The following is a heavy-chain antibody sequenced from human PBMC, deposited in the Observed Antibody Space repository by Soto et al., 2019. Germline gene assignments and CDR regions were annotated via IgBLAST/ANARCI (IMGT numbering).Heavy chain of an antibody. Sequence: QVQLVESGGGLVKPGGSLRLSCTGSGFTFSDYYMNWIRQAPGKGLEWVSYISNGGSTIYYADSVKGRFTISRDNAKNSLYLQMHSMRAEDTAVYDCARDGPGSGYDYDYWGQGTLVTVSS. CDR2: ISNGGSTI. V-gene: IGHV3-11*01. CDR1: GFTFSDYY. J-gene: IGHJ4*02. CDR3: ARDGPGSGYDYDY. D-gene: IGHD5-12*01.